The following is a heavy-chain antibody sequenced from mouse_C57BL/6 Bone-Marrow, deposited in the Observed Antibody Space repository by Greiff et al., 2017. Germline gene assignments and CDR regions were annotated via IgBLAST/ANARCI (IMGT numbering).Heavy chain of an antibody. V-gene: IGHV3-6*01. Sequence: EVKLQESGPGLVKPSQSLSLTCSVTGYSITSGYYWNWIRQFPGNKLEWMGYISYDGSNNYNPSLKNRISITRDTSKNQFFLKLNSVTTEDTATYYCARVMWGDYWGQGTSVTVSS. CDR2: ISYDGSN. CDR1: GYSITSGYY. J-gene: IGHJ4*01. CDR3: ARVMWGDY.